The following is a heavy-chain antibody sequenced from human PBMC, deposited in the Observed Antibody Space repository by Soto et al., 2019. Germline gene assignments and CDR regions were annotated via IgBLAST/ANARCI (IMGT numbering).Heavy chain of an antibody. D-gene: IGHD2-15*01. V-gene: IGHV3-7*01. J-gene: IGHJ4*02. CDR2: IKQDESEK. CDR1: GFIYSSYW. Sequence: EVKLVESGGGLVQPGGSLRLSCAASGFIYSSYWMSWVRQAPGKGLEWVAKIKQDESEKDYVDSVKGRFTISRDNAKNSLYLQMNSLRAEDTAVYYCARFRGYCSGGICYFDYWGQGTLVTVSS. CDR3: ARFRGYCSGGICYFDY.